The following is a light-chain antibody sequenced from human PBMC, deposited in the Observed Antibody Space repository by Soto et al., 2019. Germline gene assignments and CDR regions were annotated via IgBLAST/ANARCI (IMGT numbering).Light chain of an antibody. Sequence: EIVLTQSPGTLSLSPGERVTLSCRASQSVSNNFLAWHQQKPGQGPRLLIYGASSRAGGIPARFRGSGSGTDFTLTIAGLEPEDFAVYYCQQYGSSPFTFGPGTKVDIK. J-gene: IGKJ3*01. V-gene: IGKV3-20*01. CDR2: GAS. CDR3: QQYGSSPFT. CDR1: QSVSNNF.